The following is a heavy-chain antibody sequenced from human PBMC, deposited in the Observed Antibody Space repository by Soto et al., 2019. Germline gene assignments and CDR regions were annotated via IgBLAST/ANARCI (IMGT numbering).Heavy chain of an antibody. D-gene: IGHD3-3*01. CDR3: ATTYYNFWSGYRNMYYLDY. J-gene: IGHJ4*02. V-gene: IGHV4-34*01. CDR1: GGSFTGYY. Sequence: PSETLSLTCAVYGGSFTGYYWSWIRQPPGKGLEWIGEINRSGSINYSPSLKSRVSISADTSKNQFSLKLTSVTAADTAVYYCATTYYNFWSGYRNMYYLDYWGQGTLVTVSS. CDR2: INRSGSI.